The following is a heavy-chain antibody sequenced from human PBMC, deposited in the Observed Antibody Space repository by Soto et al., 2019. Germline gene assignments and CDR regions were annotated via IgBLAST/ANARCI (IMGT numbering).Heavy chain of an antibody. CDR1: GFTFSDYY. CDR2: ISSSSTYT. D-gene: IGHD3-22*01. V-gene: IGHV3-11*06. CDR3: ARDKGTTYYYDSSGYSRFDY. J-gene: IGHJ4*02. Sequence: QVQLVESGGGLVKPGGSLRLSCAASGFTFSDYYMTWIRQAPGKGLEWVSYISSSSTYTNYADSVKGRFTISRDDAKKSLYLQMNSLRVEDTAVYYCARDKGTTYYYDSSGYSRFDYWGQGTLVTVSS.